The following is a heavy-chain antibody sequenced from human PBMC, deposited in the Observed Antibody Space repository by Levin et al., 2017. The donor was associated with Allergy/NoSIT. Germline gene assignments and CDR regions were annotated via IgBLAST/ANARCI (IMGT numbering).Heavy chain of an antibody. D-gene: IGHD3-22*01. CDR2: INWNSATI. V-gene: IGHV3-9*01. CDR1: GFTFDDYA. CDR3: AKSGGRSGYVQIDY. Sequence: SGGSLRLSCAASGFTFDDYAMHWVRQAPGKGLEWVSGINWNSATIDYADSVKGRLTISRDNAKNSLHLQMNSLRADDTAFYYCAKSGGRSGYVQIDYWGQGTLVTVSS. J-gene: IGHJ4*02.